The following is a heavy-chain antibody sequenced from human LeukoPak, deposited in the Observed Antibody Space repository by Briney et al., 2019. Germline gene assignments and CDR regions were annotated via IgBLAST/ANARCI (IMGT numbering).Heavy chain of an antibody. CDR2: ISGSGGST. Sequence: GGSLRLSCAASGFTFSSYAMSWVRQAPGKGLEWVSAISGSGGSTYYADSVKGRFTISRDNSKNTLYLQMNSLRAEDTAVFYCARGSRWSPLDYWGQGTLVTVSS. D-gene: IGHD4-23*01. J-gene: IGHJ4*02. CDR3: ARGSRWSPLDY. V-gene: IGHV3-23*01. CDR1: GFTFSSYA.